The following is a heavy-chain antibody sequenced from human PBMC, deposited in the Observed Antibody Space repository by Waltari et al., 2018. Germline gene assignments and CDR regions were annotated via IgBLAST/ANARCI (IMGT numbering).Heavy chain of an antibody. CDR1: GFTFDDYG. CDR2: INWNGGST. D-gene: IGHD2-21*01. Sequence: EVQLVESGGGVVRPGGSLRLSCAASGFTFDDYGMSWVRQAPGKGLEWVSGINWNGGSTGYAGSVKGRFTISRDNAKNSLYLQINSLRAEDTALYYCARDKFPNNYYYYGRDVWGQGTTVTVSS. J-gene: IGHJ6*02. CDR3: ARDKFPNNYYYYGRDV. V-gene: IGHV3-20*04.